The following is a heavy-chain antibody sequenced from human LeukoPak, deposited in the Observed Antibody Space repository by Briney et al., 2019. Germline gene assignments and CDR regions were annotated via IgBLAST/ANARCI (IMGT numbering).Heavy chain of an antibody. CDR3: ARDFPSIAAAGTGY. J-gene: IGHJ4*02. CDR1: GGTFSSYA. V-gene: IGHV1-69*13. D-gene: IGHD6-13*01. Sequence: SVKVSCKASGGTFSSYAISWVRQAPGQGLEWMGGIIPIFGTANYAQKFQGRVTITADGSTSTAYMELSSLRSEDTAVYYCARDFPSIAAAGTGYWGQGTLVTVSS. CDR2: IIPIFGTA.